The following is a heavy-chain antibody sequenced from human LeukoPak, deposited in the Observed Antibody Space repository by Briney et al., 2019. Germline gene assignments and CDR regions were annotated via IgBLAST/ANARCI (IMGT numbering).Heavy chain of an antibody. V-gene: IGHV1-18*01. D-gene: IGHD3-22*01. J-gene: IGHJ3*02. Sequence: ASVKVSCKASGYTFTSYGISWVRQAPGQGLEWMGWISAYNGNTNYAQKLQGRVTMTTDTSTSTAYMELRSLRSDDTAVYYCARVGRLGGYSPGAFDTWGQGTMVTVSS. CDR2: ISAYNGNT. CDR1: GYTFTSYG. CDR3: ARVGRLGGYSPGAFDT.